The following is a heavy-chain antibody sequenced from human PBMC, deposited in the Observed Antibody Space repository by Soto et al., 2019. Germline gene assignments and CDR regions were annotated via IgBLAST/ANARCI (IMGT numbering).Heavy chain of an antibody. CDR3: AKDRDYFHGYMDV. Sequence: GGSLRLSCAASGFTFDDYAMHWVRQAPGKGLEWVSGISWNSGSIGYADSVKGRFTISRDNAKNSLYLQMNSLRAEDTALYYCAKDRDYFHGYMDVWGKGTTVTVSS. CDR1: GFTFDDYA. V-gene: IGHV3-9*01. D-gene: IGHD3-10*01. J-gene: IGHJ6*03. CDR2: ISWNSGSI.